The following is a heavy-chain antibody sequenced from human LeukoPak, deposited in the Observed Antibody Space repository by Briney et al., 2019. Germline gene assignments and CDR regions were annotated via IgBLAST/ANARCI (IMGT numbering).Heavy chain of an antibody. CDR3: ARSPSYYDY. J-gene: IGHJ4*02. Sequence: GGSLRLSCAASGFSFRNAWMHWVRQAPGKGLVWVSRIKGDGSVTVYADSVKGRFTISRDNAKNTLYLQMNSLRAEDTAIYYCARSPSYYDYWGQGTLVTVSS. CDR1: GFSFRNAW. CDR2: IKGDGSVT. V-gene: IGHV3-74*01. D-gene: IGHD7-27*01.